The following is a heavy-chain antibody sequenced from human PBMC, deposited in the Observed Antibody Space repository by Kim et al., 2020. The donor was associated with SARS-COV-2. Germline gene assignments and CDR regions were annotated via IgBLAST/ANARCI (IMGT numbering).Heavy chain of an antibody. CDR2: INHSGST. V-gene: IGHV4-34*01. CDR3: ASTRIWSNINRMVRGAKQDAFDI. CDR1: GGSFSGYY. D-gene: IGHD3-10*01. J-gene: IGHJ3*02. Sequence: SETLSLTCAVYGGSFSGYYWSWIRQPPGKGLEWIGEINHSGSTNYNPSLKSRVTISVDTSKNQFSLKLSSVTAADTAVYYCASTRIWSNINRMVRGAKQDAFDIWGQGTMVTVSS.